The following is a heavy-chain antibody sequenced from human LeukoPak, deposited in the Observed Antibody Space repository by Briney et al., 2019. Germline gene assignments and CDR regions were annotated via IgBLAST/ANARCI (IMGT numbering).Heavy chain of an antibody. D-gene: IGHD3-3*01. CDR1: GFTFSSYS. Sequence: GGSLRLSCAASGFTFSSYSMNWVRQAPGKGLEWVSSISSSSSYIYYADSVKGRFTISRDNAKPSLYLQMNSLRAEDTAVYSCAREAPYDFWSGLVLYYFDYWGQGTLVTVSS. V-gene: IGHV3-21*01. CDR3: AREAPYDFWSGLVLYYFDY. J-gene: IGHJ4*02. CDR2: ISSSSSYI.